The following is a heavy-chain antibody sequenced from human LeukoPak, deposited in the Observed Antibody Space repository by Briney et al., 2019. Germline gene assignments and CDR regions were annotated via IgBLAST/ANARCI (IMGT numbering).Heavy chain of an antibody. J-gene: IGHJ6*02. CDR2: INPGGGAP. CDR1: GYTFTSYY. D-gene: IGHD6-19*01. Sequence: ASVKVSCKASGYTFTSYYLHWVRQAPGQGLEWMGMINPGGGAPSYAQKFQDRVTMTRDTSTSTVYMEVSSLRSEDTAVYYCARDGSSGWYALYYYYYGMDVWGQGTTVTVSS. V-gene: IGHV1-46*01. CDR3: ARDGSSGWYALYYYYYGMDV.